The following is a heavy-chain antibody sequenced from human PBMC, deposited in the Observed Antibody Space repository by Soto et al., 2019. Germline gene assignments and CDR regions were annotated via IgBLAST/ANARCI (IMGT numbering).Heavy chain of an antibody. CDR2: ISFDGGNK. D-gene: IGHD6-6*01. CDR1: GFTFSSYA. CDR3: ARSPIPARPAWFDP. J-gene: IGHJ5*02. V-gene: IGHV3-30-3*01. Sequence: QVQLVESGGGVVQPGRSLRLSCAASGFTFSSYAMHWVRQAPGKGLEWVAVISFDGGNKYYADSVKGRFTISRDNSKNTLYLQLNSLRAEDTAVYFCARSPIPARPAWFDPWGQGNLVTVSS.